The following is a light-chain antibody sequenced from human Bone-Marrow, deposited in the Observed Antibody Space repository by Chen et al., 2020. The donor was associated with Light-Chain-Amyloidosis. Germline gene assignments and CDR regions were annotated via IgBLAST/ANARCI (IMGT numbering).Light chain of an antibody. Sequence: QSVLTQPPSVFASLGQKFTISCSGSNSNIGINYVSWYQQLPGTSPKLLIYENNQRPSEIPDRFSGSKSGTSATLGVAGLQTGDEADYYCATWDSSLTVWMFGGGTKLTVL. CDR3: ATWDSSLTVWM. J-gene: IGLJ3*02. CDR2: ENN. CDR1: NSNIGINY. V-gene: IGLV1-51*02.